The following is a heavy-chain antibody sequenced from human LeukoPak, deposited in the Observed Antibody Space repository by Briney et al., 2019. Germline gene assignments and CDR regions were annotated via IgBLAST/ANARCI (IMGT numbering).Heavy chain of an antibody. V-gene: IGHV1-69*04. CDR1: GGTFSSYA. Sequence: SVKVSCKASGGTFSSYAISWVRQAPGQGLEWRGRIIPILGIANYAQKFQGRVTITADKSTSTAYMELSSLRSEDTAVYYCASVLSGIAVAGSFDPWGQGTLVTVSS. J-gene: IGHJ5*02. D-gene: IGHD6-19*01. CDR2: IIPILGIA. CDR3: ASVLSGIAVAGSFDP.